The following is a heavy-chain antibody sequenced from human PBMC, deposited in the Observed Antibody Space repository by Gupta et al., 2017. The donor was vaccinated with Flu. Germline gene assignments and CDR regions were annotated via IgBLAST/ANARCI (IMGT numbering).Heavy chain of an antibody. Sequence: EVHLLESGGGLVQPGGSLRLSCAASGFTFSRYAIAWVRQAPGKGLEWVSNIHGSGGYIWYADSGKGRFTISRDNSKNTLFLQMNSLRAEDTAVYYCAKVFLRYDRDTLSPSLKMRFDYWGQGALVTVSP. D-gene: IGHD3-22*01. CDR3: AKVFLRYDRDTLSPSLKMRFDY. CDR1: GFTFSRYA. J-gene: IGHJ4*02. V-gene: IGHV3-23*01. CDR2: IHGSGGYI.